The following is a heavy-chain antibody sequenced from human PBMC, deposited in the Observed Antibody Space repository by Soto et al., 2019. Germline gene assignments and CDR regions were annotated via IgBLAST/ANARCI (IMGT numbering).Heavy chain of an antibody. CDR1: GGTFSSYA. Sequence: GASVKVSCKASGGTFSSYAISWVRQAPGQGLEWMGGIIPIFGTANYAQKFQGRVTITADESTSTAYMELSSLRSEDTAVYYCARDAYNWNDYRRSNWFDPWGQGTLVTVSS. J-gene: IGHJ5*02. V-gene: IGHV1-69*13. CDR3: ARDAYNWNDYRRSNWFDP. CDR2: IIPIFGTA. D-gene: IGHD1-20*01.